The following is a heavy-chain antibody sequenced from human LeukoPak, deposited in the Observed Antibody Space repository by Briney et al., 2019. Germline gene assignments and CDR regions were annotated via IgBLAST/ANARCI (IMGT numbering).Heavy chain of an antibody. CDR3: AKDSPIMSSYHSYFDY. J-gene: IGHJ4*02. CDR1: GFTFSYYG. V-gene: IGHV3-7*03. Sequence: PGGSLRLSCTASGFTFSYYGINWVRQAPGKGLEWVAIIKQDGSQKYYADSVKGRFTISRDKAKNSLYLQMNTVRAEDTAVYYCAKDSPIMSSYHSYFDYWGQGTLVTVSS. CDR2: IKQDGSQK. D-gene: IGHD2-8*01.